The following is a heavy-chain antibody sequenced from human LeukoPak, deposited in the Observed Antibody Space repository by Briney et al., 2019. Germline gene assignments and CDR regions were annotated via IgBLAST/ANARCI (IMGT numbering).Heavy chain of an antibody. D-gene: IGHD6-19*01. CDR1: GYSISSGYY. CDR3: ARSQWPDDYYYYYMDV. CDR2: IYHSGST. V-gene: IGHV4-38-2*02. J-gene: IGHJ6*03. Sequence: SETLSLTCTVSGYSISSGYYWGWIRQPPGKGLEWIGSIYHSGSTYYNPSLKSRVTISVDTSKNQFSLKLSSVTAADTAVYYCARSQWPDDYYYYYMDVWGKGTTVTVSS.